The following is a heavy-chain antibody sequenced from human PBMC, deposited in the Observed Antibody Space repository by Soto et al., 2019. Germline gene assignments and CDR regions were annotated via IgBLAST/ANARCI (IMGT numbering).Heavy chain of an antibody. Sequence: PSETLSLTCTVSGGSISSGGYYWSWIRQHPGKGLGWIGYIYYSGSTYYNPSLKSRVTISVDTSKNQFSLKLSSVTAADTAVYYCARDISSSWWGRWFDPWGQGTLVTVS. J-gene: IGHJ5*02. CDR2: IYYSGST. V-gene: IGHV4-31*03. CDR1: GGSISSGGYY. D-gene: IGHD6-13*01. CDR3: ARDISSSWWGRWFDP.